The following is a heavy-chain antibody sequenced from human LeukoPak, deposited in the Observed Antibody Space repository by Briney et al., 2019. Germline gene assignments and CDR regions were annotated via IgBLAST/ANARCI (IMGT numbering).Heavy chain of an antibody. CDR3: ARIGVVVVAATSYYYYYYMDV. CDR2: IYYSGSI. D-gene: IGHD2-15*01. Sequence: KPSETLSLTCTVSGGSISSYYGGWIRQPPGKGLEWMGDIYYSGSINYTPSLKSRVTISVDTSKNQFSLKLSSVTAADTAAYYCARIGVVVVAATSYYYYYYMDVWGKGTTVTVSS. CDR1: GGSISSYY. J-gene: IGHJ6*03. V-gene: IGHV4-59*01.